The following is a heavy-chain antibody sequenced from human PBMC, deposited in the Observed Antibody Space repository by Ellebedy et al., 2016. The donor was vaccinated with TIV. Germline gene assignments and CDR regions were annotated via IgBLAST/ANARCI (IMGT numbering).Heavy chain of an antibody. Sequence: PGGSLRLSCAASGFTFISYGMHWVRQAPGQGPELVAVISFDGSTPYYADFVQGRFNISRDNPKSTLYLEMNNLRIEDMAMYYCAKAKGYSGSYPHDLWGRGTLVTVSS. CDR1: GFTFISYG. D-gene: IGHD1-26*01. CDR3: AKAKGYSGSYPHDL. CDR2: ISFDGSTP. V-gene: IGHV3-30*18. J-gene: IGHJ4*02.